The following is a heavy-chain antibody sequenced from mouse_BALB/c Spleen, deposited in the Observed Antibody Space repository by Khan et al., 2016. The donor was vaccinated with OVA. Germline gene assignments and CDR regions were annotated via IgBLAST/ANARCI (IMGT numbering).Heavy chain of an antibody. CDR3: AKDRGYYAVDY. V-gene: IGHV2-3*01. CDR1: GFSLTSYG. J-gene: IGHJ4*01. Sequence: QVQLKQSGPGLVAPSQSLSITCTVSGFSLTSYGVSWVRQPPGKGLGWLGVIWGDGNTNFHSALRSRLSISKDNSKSQVFLKLNSLQTDDTATYXCAKDRGYYAVDYWGQGTSVTVSS. CDR2: IWGDGNT.